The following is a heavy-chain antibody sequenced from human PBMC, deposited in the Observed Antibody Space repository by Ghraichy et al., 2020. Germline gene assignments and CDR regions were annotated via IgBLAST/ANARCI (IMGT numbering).Heavy chain of an antibody. Sequence: GGSLRLSCSASGFTFSSYAMHWVRQAPGKGLEYVSAISSNGGSTYYADSVKGRFIISRDNSKNTLYLQMSSLRAEDTAVYYCMILGYVSSQRTWGQGTLVTVSS. CDR2: ISSNGGST. CDR1: GFTFSSYA. D-gene: IGHD5-12*01. J-gene: IGHJ5*02. V-gene: IGHV3-64D*06. CDR3: MILGYVSSQRT.